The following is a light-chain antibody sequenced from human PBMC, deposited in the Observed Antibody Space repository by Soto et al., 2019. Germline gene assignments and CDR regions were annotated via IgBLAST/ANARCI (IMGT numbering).Light chain of an antibody. CDR2: NNN. V-gene: IGLV1-44*01. J-gene: IGLJ1*01. CDR1: SSNIGINT. Sequence: QLVLTQPPSASETPGQRVTISCSGSSSNIGINTVDWFQQLPGTAPKLLIYNNNQRPSGVPDRFSGSKSGTSASLAISGLQSEDESDYYCAAWDDSLNGYVFGTGTQLTVL. CDR3: AAWDDSLNGYV.